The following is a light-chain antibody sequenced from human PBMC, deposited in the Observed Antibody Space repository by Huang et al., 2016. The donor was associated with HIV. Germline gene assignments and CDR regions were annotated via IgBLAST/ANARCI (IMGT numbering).Light chain of an antibody. CDR1: QTISSS. J-gene: IGKJ1*01. V-gene: IGKV1-39*01. Sequence: DIQMTQSPSSLSASVGDRVTITCRASQTISSSLNWYQQKPGKAPKVLIYAASSSQSGVPSRFSGGGSGTDFPLTISNLQPEDFAIYYCQQSYNALRTFGQGTRVEI. CDR2: AAS. CDR3: QQSYNALRT.